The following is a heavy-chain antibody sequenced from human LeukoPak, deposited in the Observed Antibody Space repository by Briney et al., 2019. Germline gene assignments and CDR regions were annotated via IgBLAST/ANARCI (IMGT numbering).Heavy chain of an antibody. V-gene: IGHV4-39*01. D-gene: IGHD2-15*01. CDR1: GDSISSSSTY. CDR2: IYYSGST. J-gene: IGHJ6*03. CDR3: TRSQEVVVPATFGVHYPYYMDV. Sequence: SETLSLTCTVSGDSISSSSTYWGWIRQPPGEGLEWIGSIYYSGSTYYKTSLKSRVTISVDTSKNQFSLKLNSVTAADTAVYSCTRSQEVVVPATFGVHYPYYMDVWGKGTTVTVSS.